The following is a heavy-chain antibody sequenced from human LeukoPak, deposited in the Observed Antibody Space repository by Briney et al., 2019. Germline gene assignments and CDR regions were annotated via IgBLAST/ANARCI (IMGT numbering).Heavy chain of an antibody. CDR3: ARDRPTGWPSDY. J-gene: IGHJ4*02. Sequence: GGSLRLSCAASGFTFANYAMSWVRQAPGKGLERVSSVSGSGGETHSTDSVKGRFTISRDNAKNSLYLQMNSLRAEDTAVYYCARDRPTGWPSDYWGQGTLVTVSS. CDR2: VSGSGGET. D-gene: IGHD6-19*01. V-gene: IGHV3-21*01. CDR1: GFTFANYA.